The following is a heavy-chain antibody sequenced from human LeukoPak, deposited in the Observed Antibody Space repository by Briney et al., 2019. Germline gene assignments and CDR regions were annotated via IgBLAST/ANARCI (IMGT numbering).Heavy chain of an antibody. V-gene: IGHV3-74*01. J-gene: IGHJ3*02. D-gene: IGHD2-15*01. CDR2: INSDGTST. CDR3: ARDLTYCSGGSCYPHAFDI. Sequence: GGSLRLSCAASGFTFSSYWMHWVRQAPGKGLGWVSRINSDGTSTTYAYSVKGRFTISRDNAKNTLYLQMNSLRAEDTAVYYCARDLTYCSGGSCYPHAFDIWGQGTMVTVSS. CDR1: GFTFSSYW.